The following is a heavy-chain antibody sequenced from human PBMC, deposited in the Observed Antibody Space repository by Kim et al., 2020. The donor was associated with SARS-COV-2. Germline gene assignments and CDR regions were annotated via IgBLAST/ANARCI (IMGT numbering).Heavy chain of an antibody. CDR3: AKASRLYDSSGYYHDAFDI. D-gene: IGHD3-22*01. J-gene: IGHJ3*02. Sequence: GGSLRLSCAASGFTFSSYAMSWVRQAPGKGLEWVSAISGSGGSTYYADSVKGRFTISRDNSKNTLYLQMNSLRAEDTAVYYCAKASRLYDSSGYYHDAFDIWGQGTMVTVSS. CDR2: ISGSGGST. CDR1: GFTFSSYA. V-gene: IGHV3-23*01.